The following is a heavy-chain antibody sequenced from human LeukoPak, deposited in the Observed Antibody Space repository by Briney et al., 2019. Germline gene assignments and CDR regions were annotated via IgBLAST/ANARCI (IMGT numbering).Heavy chain of an antibody. V-gene: IGHV3-53*01. CDR1: GFAVSSNH. D-gene: IGHD1-26*01. Sequence: GGSLRLSCAASGFAVSSNHMNWVRQAPGKGLEWVSVIFNGGSTYYADSVKGRFTISRDNSKNTLYLQMNSLRAEDTAVYYCAKGGGSYPFDYWGQGTLVTVSS. CDR2: IFNGGST. J-gene: IGHJ4*02. CDR3: AKGGGSYPFDY.